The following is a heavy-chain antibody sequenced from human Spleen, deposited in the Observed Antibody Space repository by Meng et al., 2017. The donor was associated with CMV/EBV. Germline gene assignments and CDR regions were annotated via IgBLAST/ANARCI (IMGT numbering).Heavy chain of an antibody. CDR2: ISGIGGST. CDR3: AKNTQQQGRSYYYYGMDV. J-gene: IGHJ6*02. Sequence: GGSLRLSCTASGFTFSSYAMSWVRQAPGKGLEWVSAISGIGGSTYYGDSVKGRFTVSRDKSKNTLYLQMDSLRVEDTAIYYCAKNTQQQGRSYYYYGMDVWGQGTTVTVSS. CDR1: GFTFSSYA. V-gene: IGHV3-23*01. D-gene: IGHD1/OR15-1a*01.